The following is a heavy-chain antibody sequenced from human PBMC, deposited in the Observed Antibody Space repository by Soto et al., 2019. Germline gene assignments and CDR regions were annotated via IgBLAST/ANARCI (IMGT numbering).Heavy chain of an antibody. Sequence: QVQLQESGPGLVKPSETLSLTCTVSGGSISSYYWSWIRQPPGKGLEWIGYIYYSGSTNYNPSLKSRVNISVDTSKNQFSLKLSSVTAADTAVYYCAREGVSSSWYNYYAMDVWGQGTTVTVSS. CDR2: IYYSGST. J-gene: IGHJ6*01. V-gene: IGHV4-59*01. CDR3: AREGVSSSWYNYYAMDV. D-gene: IGHD6-13*01. CDR1: GGSISSYY.